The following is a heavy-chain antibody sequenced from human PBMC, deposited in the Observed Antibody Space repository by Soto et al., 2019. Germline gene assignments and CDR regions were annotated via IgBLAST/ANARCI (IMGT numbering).Heavy chain of an antibody. J-gene: IGHJ6*02. CDR3: ARGKVGATSYYYSGMDV. D-gene: IGHD1-26*01. CDR1: GGSFRGCY. V-gene: IGHV4-34*01. CDR2: INHSDST. Sequence: SETLSLTCAVSGGSFRGCYWSWIRQHPPTGLDWIGEINHSDSTNYNPSLKSRVYISVDTSKNQFSLKLSSVTAADTAVYYCARGKVGATSYYYSGMDVWGQGTTGT.